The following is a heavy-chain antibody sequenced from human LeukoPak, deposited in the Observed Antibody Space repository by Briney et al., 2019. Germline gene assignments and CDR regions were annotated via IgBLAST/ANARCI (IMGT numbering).Heavy chain of an antibody. CDR3: ARDLTPSAAGFDY. J-gene: IGHJ4*02. CDR2: ISSSSSTI. D-gene: IGHD6-13*01. V-gene: IGHV3-48*04. CDR1: GFTFSSYS. Sequence: PGGSLRLSCAASGFTFSSYSMNWVRQAPGKGLEWVSYISSSSSTIYYADSVKGRFTISRDNAKNSLYLQMNSLRAEDTAVYYCARDLTPSAAGFDYWGQGTLVTVSS.